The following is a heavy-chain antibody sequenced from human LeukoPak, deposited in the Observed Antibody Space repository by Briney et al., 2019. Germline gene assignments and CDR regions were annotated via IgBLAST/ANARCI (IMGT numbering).Heavy chain of an antibody. D-gene: IGHD5-24*01. Sequence: GGSLRLSCGASGFTFSSYAMNWVRQAPEKGLEWVSTISGSGRSTYYADSVKGRFTISRDNSKNTLYLQMNSLRAEDTAVYYCAREIGDGSSDAFDIWGQGTMVTVSS. CDR2: ISGSGRST. J-gene: IGHJ3*02. V-gene: IGHV3-23*01. CDR3: AREIGDGSSDAFDI. CDR1: GFTFSSYA.